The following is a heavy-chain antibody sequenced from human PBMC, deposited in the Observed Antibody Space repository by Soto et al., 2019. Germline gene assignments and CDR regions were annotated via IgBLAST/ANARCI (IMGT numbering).Heavy chain of an antibody. CDR2: NYYSAST. CDR1: GGSVSICSYY. Sequence: PSETLSLTCTVSGGSVSICSYYWSWIRPPPGQGLEWIGYNYYSASTNYNPSLKRRVTISVDTSKNQFAPKLSFVTAADTAVYYCARDIAGTTDYWGQGTLVTVSS. V-gene: IGHV4-61*01. J-gene: IGHJ4*02. CDR3: ARDIAGTTDY. D-gene: IGHD1-7*01.